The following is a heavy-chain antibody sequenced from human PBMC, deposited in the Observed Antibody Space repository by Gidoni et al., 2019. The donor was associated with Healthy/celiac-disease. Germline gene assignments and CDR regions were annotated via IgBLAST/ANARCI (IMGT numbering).Heavy chain of an antibody. Sequence: EVQLLESGGGLVQPGGSLRLSCAASGFTFSSYAISWVRQAPGKGLEWVSAISGSGGSTYYADSVKGRFTISRDNSKNTLYLQMNSLRAEDTAVYYCAKAQGRLRWTFDWGQGTLVTVSS. V-gene: IGHV3-23*01. J-gene: IGHJ4*02. CDR3: AKAQGRLRWTFD. D-gene: IGHD4-17*01. CDR1: GFTFSSYA. CDR2: ISGSGGST.